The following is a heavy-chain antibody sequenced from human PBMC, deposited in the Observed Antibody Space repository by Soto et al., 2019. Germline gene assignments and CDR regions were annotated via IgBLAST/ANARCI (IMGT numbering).Heavy chain of an antibody. CDR1: GRSFISYY. Sequence: SETLSLTCAVYGRSFISYYWNWIRQPPGKGLEWIGEINHSGSTNYNPSLKSRVTISVDTSKNQFSLKLSSVTAADTAVYYCARQIFGVVISDFYYYWSQRTLVPVSA. J-gene: IGHJ4*02. CDR3: ARQIFGVVISDFYYY. D-gene: IGHD3-3*01. V-gene: IGHV4-34*01. CDR2: INHSGST.